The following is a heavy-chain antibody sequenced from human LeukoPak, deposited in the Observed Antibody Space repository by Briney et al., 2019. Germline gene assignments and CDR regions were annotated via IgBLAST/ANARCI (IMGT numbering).Heavy chain of an antibody. Sequence: SETLSLTCAVYGGSFSGYYWSWIRQPPGKGLEWIGEINHSGSTNYNPSLKSRVTISVDTSKNQFSLKLSSVTAADTAVYYCARGPYGSSWYSPYNWFDPWGQGTLVTVSS. CDR2: INHSGST. CDR1: GGSFSGYY. CDR3: ARGPYGSSWYSPYNWFDP. D-gene: IGHD6-13*01. V-gene: IGHV4-34*01. J-gene: IGHJ5*02.